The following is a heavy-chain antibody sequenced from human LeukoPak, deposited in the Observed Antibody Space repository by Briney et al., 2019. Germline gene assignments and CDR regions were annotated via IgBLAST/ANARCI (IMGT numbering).Heavy chain of an antibody. CDR3: ARESIAAAGTLDY. V-gene: IGHV1-69*13. Sequence: SVKVSCKASGGTFSSYAISWVRQAPGQGLEWRGGIIPIFGTANYAQKFQGRVTITADESTSTAYMELSSLRSEDTAVYYCARESIAAAGTLDYWGQGTLVTVSS. D-gene: IGHD6-13*01. CDR1: GGTFSSYA. J-gene: IGHJ4*02. CDR2: IIPIFGTA.